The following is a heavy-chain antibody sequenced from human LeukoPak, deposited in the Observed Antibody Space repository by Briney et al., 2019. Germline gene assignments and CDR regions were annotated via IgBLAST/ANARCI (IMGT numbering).Heavy chain of an antibody. J-gene: IGHJ4*02. CDR1: GFTFSSYA. CDR3: ARQPTAAAGYFDY. D-gene: IGHD6-13*01. CDR2: ISYDGSNK. V-gene: IGHV3-30-3*01. Sequence: GGSLRLSCAASGFTFSSYAMHWVRQAPGKGLEWVAVISYDGSNKYYADSVKGRFTISRDNSKNTLYLQMNSLRAEDTAVYYCARQPTAAAGYFDYWGQGTLVTVSS.